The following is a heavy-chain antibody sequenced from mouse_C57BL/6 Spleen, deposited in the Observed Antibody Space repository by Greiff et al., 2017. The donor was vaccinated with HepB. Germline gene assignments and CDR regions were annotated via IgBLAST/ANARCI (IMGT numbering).Heavy chain of an antibody. V-gene: IGHV1-72*01. J-gene: IGHJ1*03. Sequence: QVQLQQPGAELVKPGASVKLSCKASGYTFTSYWMHWVKQRPGRGLEWIGRIDPNSGDTKYNEKFKSKATLTVDKPSSTAYMQLSSLTSEDSAVYYCAREDYGSSRDWYFDVWGTGTTVTVSS. D-gene: IGHD1-1*01. CDR3: AREDYGSSRDWYFDV. CDR2: IDPNSGDT. CDR1: GYTFTSYW.